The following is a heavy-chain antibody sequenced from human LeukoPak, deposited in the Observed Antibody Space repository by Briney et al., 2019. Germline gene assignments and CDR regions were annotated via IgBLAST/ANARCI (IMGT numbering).Heavy chain of an antibody. CDR3: GKDLLGDRWFGES. CDR2: IRYDGSHK. Sequence: GGSLRLSCAASGFTFSTYGMHWVRQAPGEGLEWVAFIRYDGSHKYYADSVKGRFTISRDDSKYTLYLQMNSLRVEDTAVYYCGKDLLGDRWFGESWGQGTLVTVSS. D-gene: IGHD3-10*01. J-gene: IGHJ5*02. CDR1: GFTFSTYG. V-gene: IGHV3-30*02.